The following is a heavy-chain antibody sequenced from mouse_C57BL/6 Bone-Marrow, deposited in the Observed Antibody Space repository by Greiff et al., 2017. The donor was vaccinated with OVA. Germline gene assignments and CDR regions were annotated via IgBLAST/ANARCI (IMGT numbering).Heavy chain of an antibody. D-gene: IGHD1-1*01. J-gene: IGHJ4*01. CDR2: IGPGSGST. CDR1: GYTFTDYY. CDR3: ARRGYYGSRKYYYAMDY. V-gene: IGHV1-77*01. Sequence: VQLQQSGAELVKPGASVKISCKASGYTFTDYYINWVKQRPGQGLEWIGKIGPGSGSTYYNEKFKGKATLTADKSSSTAYMQLSSLTSEDSAVYFCARRGYYGSRKYYYAMDYWGQGTSVTVSS.